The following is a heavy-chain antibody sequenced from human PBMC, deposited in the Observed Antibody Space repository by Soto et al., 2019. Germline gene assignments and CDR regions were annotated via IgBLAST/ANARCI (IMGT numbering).Heavy chain of an antibody. J-gene: IGHJ3*02. CDR2: IYPGDSDT. CDR3: ARRLPSTEFLDI. V-gene: IGHV5-51*01. CDR1: GYSFTTYW. Sequence: RGESLKISCKGSGYSFTTYWIGWVRQVPGKGLEWMGIIYPGDSDTRYSPSFQGQVSISVDKSINAAYLHWSSLKASDTAIFYCARRLPSTEFLDIWGQGTMVTVSS. D-gene: IGHD6-25*01.